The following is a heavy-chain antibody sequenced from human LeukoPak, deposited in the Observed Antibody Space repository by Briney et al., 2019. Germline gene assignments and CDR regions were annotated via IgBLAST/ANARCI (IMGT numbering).Heavy chain of an antibody. V-gene: IGHV3-23*01. D-gene: IGHD2-15*01. CDR1: GFTFSTCA. J-gene: IGHJ4*02. CDR3: ARDGYCSGGSCYSGALAY. Sequence: GGSLRLSCAAPGFTFSTCAMSWVRQAPGKGLEWVSTISGGGRSTDYADSVKGQFTISRDNSKNTLYLQMNSLRAEDTAVYYCARDGYCSGGSCYSGALAYWGQGTLVTVSS. CDR2: ISGGGRST.